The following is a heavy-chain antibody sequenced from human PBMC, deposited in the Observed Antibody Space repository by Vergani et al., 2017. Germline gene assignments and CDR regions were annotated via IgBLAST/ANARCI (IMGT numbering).Heavy chain of an antibody. V-gene: IGHV5-51*03. J-gene: IGHJ4*02. CDR1: GYIFTSYW. CDR2: IYPCDSDT. Sequence: EVQLVQSGAEVKKPGESVNISCKASGYIFTSYWIGWVRQRPGKGLEWMGIIYPCDSDTRYSPSFQGQVTISADKSIRTAYLQWSSLKAADTAMYYCARRGXGYCSSSSCYIIDYWGQGTLVTVSS. CDR3: ARRGXGYCSSSSCYIIDY. D-gene: IGHD2-2*02.